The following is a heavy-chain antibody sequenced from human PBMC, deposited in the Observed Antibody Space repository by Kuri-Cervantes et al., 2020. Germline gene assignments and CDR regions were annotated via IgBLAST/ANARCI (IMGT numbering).Heavy chain of an antibody. V-gene: IGHV3-21*03. D-gene: IGHD3-22*01. CDR3: AREVYDHDTFDI. CDR1: GFTFSSYG. CDR2: ISSSSSYI. Sequence: GESLKISCAASGFTFSSYGMHWVRQAPGKGLEWVSSISSSSSYIYYADSVKGRFTISRDNAKNSLYLQMNSLRAEDTAVYYCAREVYDHDTFDIWGQGTMDTVSS. J-gene: IGHJ3*02.